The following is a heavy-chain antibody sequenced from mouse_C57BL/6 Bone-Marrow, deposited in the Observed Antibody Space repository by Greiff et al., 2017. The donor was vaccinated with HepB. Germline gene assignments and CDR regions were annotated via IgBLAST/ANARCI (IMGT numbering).Heavy chain of an antibody. D-gene: IGHD2-1*01. J-gene: IGHJ4*01. V-gene: IGHV1-55*01. CDR3: ARFYYYAMDY. Sequence: QVQLKQPGAELVKPGASVKMSCKASGYTFTSYWITWVKQRPGQGLEWIGDIYPGSGSTNYNEKFKRKATLTVDTSSSTAYMQLSSLTSEDSAVYYCARFYYYAMDYWGQGTSVTVSS. CDR2: IYPGSGST. CDR1: GYTFTSYW.